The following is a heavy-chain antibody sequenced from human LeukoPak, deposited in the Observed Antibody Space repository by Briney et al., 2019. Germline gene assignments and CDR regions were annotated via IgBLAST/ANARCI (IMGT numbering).Heavy chain of an antibody. CDR1: GGSISTTYYY. Sequence: PSDTLSLTCTVSGGSISTTYYYWGWIRQPPGKGLEWIGRIYTSGSTNYNPSLKSRVTISVDTSKNQFSLKLSSVTAADTAVYYCARSGYYTPLYYYYYMDVWGKGTTVTVSS. D-gene: IGHD3-3*01. V-gene: IGHV4-61*02. CDR3: ARSGYYTPLYYYYYMDV. J-gene: IGHJ6*03. CDR2: IYTSGST.